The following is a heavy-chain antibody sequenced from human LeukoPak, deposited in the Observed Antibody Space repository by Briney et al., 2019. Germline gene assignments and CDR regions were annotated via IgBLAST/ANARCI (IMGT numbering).Heavy chain of an antibody. J-gene: IGHJ3*01. CDR3: AREKRAGTGGSMATFDL. CDR1: GFSFSTYG. Sequence: PGGSLRLSCGASGFSFSTYGMHWVRQPPGKGLEWVAVIWSDGNNKYYAESVVGRFTISRDNSKNTLSLQMDSLRAEDTAVYYCAREKRAGTGGSMATFDLWGQGTLVTVSS. D-gene: IGHD7-27*01. CDR2: IWSDGNNK. V-gene: IGHV3-33*01.